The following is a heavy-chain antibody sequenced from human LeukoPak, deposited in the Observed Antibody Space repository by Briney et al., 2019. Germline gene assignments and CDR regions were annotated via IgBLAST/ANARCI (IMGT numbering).Heavy chain of an antibody. CDR2: ISWNSGSI. CDR1: GFTFDDYA. D-gene: IGHD5-18*01. J-gene: IGHJ6*02. CDR3: AKDIQLWAGMDV. Sequence: PGRSLRLSCAASGFTFDDYAMHWVRQAPGKGLEWVSGISWNSGSIGYADSVKGRFTISRDNAKNSLYLQMNSLRAEDTALCYCAKDIQLWAGMDVWGQGTTVTVSS. V-gene: IGHV3-9*01.